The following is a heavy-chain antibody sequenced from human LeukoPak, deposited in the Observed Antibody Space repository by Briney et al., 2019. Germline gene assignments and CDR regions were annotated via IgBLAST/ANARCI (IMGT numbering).Heavy chain of an antibody. CDR1: GFNFNNAW. CDR3: TRADYGGNAGGF. CDR2: IKNKGAGGTT. V-gene: IGHV3-15*01. J-gene: IGHJ4*02. D-gene: IGHD4-23*01. Sequence: GGSLRLSCVASGFNFNNAWMSWVRQAPGKGLEWVGRIKNKGAGGTTDYAAPVKGRFTISRDDSKSIAYLQMNSLKTEDTAVYYCTRADYGGNAGGFWGQGALVTVSS.